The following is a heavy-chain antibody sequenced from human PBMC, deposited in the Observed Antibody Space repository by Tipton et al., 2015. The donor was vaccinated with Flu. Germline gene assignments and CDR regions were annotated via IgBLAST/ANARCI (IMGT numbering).Heavy chain of an antibody. CDR1: GHTFTRSW. J-gene: IGHJ4*02. CDR3: ARTNDYGDY. V-gene: IGHV5-51*03. Sequence: QLVQSGAEVKKPGESLKISCQGSGHTFTRSWIGWVRRLPGKGLEWMGIIFPDDSDTRYSPSFQGQVTISADKSISTAYLQWSSLKASDTAMYYCARTNDYGDYWGQGTLVTVSS. CDR2: IFPDDSDT.